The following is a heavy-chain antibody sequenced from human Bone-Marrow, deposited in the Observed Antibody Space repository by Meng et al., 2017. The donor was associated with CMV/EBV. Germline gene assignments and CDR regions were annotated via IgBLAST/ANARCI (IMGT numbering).Heavy chain of an antibody. Sequence: SETLSLTCTVSGGSVSSGSYYWSWIRQPPGKGLEWIGEINHSGSTNYNPSLKSRVTISVDTSKNQFSLKLSSVTAADTAVYYCARGGSRGGDCYDYWGQGTLVTVSS. CDR3: ARGGSRGGDCYDY. CDR2: INHSGST. V-gene: IGHV4-39*07. CDR1: GGSVSSGSYY. D-gene: IGHD2-21*01. J-gene: IGHJ4*02.